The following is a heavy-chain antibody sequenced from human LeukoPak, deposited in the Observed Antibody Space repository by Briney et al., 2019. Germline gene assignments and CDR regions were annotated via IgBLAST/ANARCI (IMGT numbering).Heavy chain of an antibody. Sequence: SGGSLRLSCTASGFTFSSFSMNWVRQAPGKGLEWVSSISSSSIYMYYADSVRGRFTISRDNAKNSLSLEMNSLRADDSVVYHSVRGQYCADDCYSPSRFDYWGQGTLVTVSS. CDR3: VRGQYCADDCYSPSRFDY. CDR2: ISSSSIYM. D-gene: IGHD2-21*02. V-gene: IGHV3-21*01. J-gene: IGHJ4*02. CDR1: GFTFSSFS.